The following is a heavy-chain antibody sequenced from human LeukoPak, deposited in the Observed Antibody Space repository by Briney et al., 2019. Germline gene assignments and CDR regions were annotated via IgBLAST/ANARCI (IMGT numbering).Heavy chain of an antibody. CDR1: GFTFSSYS. V-gene: IGHV3-21*01. CDR2: ISSSSSYI. Sequence: PGGSLRLSCAASGFTFSSYSMNWVRQAPGKGLEWVSSISSSSSYIYYADSVKGRFTISTENAKNSLYLQMNSLRAEDTAVYYCAREEVPAAIDYWGQGTLVTVSS. D-gene: IGHD2-2*01. J-gene: IGHJ4*02. CDR3: AREEVPAAIDY.